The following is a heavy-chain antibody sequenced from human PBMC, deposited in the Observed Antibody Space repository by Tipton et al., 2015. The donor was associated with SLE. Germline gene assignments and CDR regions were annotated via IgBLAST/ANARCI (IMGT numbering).Heavy chain of an antibody. CDR3: ARGDDDIVTGYWGYVHFDL. Sequence: TLSLTCTVSGGSISSSSYYWGWIRQPPGKGLEWIGSIYYSGSTNNNPSLQSRVTISVDTSKNQFSLTLSSVTAADTAVYYCARGDDDIVTGYWGYVHFDLWGRGTLVTVSS. J-gene: IGHJ2*01. D-gene: IGHD3-9*01. V-gene: IGHV4-39*07. CDR1: GGSISSSSYY. CDR2: IYYSGST.